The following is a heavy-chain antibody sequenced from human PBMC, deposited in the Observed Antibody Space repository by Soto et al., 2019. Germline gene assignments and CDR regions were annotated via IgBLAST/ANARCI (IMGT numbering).Heavy chain of an antibody. CDR1: GYTFTNFG. CDR2: ISAYSGNT. J-gene: IGHJ4*02. CDR3: ARWGTAIDY. V-gene: IGHV1-18*01. Sequence: QVQLVQSGAEVKKPGASVKVSCKASGYTFTNFGICWVRQAPGQGLEWMGWISAYSGNTNYAQNFQGTVTITTDTPTSTAYMELRSMGSENTAVYYCARWGTAIDYWGQGTLVTVSS. D-gene: IGHD3-16*01.